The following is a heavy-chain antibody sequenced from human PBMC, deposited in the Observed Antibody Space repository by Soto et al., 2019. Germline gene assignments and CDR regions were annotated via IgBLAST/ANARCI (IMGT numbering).Heavy chain of an antibody. CDR1: GFTFSSYS. D-gene: IGHD6-6*01. CDR3: ARYGVSSSDY. J-gene: IGHJ4*02. Sequence: GSLRLSCAASGFTFSSYSMNWVRQAPGKGLEWVSSISSSRSYIYYADSVKGRFTISRDNAKTSLYLQMNSLRAGDTAVYYCARYGVSSSDYWGQGTLVTVSS. CDR2: ISSSRSYI. V-gene: IGHV3-21*01.